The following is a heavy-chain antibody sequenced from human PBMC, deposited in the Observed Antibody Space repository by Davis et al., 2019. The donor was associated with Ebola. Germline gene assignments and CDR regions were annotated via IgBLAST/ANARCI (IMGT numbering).Heavy chain of an antibody. CDR2: INHSGST. J-gene: IGHJ4*02. D-gene: IGHD3-3*01. CDR3: ASRDFWRNGDY. CDR1: GGSFSGYY. V-gene: IGHV4-34*01. Sequence: SETLSLTCAVYGGSFSGYYWSWICQPPGKGLAWIGEINHSGSTNYNPSLKSRVTISVDTSKNQFSLKLSAVTAADTAVYYGASRDFWRNGDYWGQETLVTVSS.